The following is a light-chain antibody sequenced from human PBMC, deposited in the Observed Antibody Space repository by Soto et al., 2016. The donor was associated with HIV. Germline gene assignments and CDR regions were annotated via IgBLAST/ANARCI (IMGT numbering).Light chain of an antibody. V-gene: IGLV3-19*01. CDR1: SLRSYY. J-gene: IGLJ3*02. CDR2: GDN. CDR3: NSRDSSGNHLGV. Sequence: SSELTQDPAVSVALGQTVRITCQGDSLRSYYASWYQQKPGQAPVVVIFGDNNRPSGIPDRFSGSSSGNTASLTITGAQAEDEADYYCNSRDSSGNHLGVFGGGTKLTAL.